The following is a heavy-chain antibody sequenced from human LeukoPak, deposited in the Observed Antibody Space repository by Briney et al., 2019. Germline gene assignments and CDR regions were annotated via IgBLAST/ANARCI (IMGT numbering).Heavy chain of an antibody. J-gene: IGHJ6*02. D-gene: IGHD1-14*01. CDR2: IYYSGST. V-gene: IGHV4-59*08. CDR1: GGSISSYY. CDR3: ARQVFSTSYGMDV. Sequence: PSETLSLTCTVSGGSISSYYWSWIRQPPGKGLEWIGYIYYSGSTNYNPSLKSRVTISVDTSKNQFSLKLSSVTAADTAVYYCARQVFSTSYGMDVWGQGTTVTVSS.